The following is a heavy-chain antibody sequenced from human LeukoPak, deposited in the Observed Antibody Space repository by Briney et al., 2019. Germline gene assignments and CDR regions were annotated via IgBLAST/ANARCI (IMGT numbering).Heavy chain of an antibody. J-gene: IGHJ4*02. V-gene: IGHV3-7*03. CDR2: IKQDGSEQ. CDR1: RFXFSSYW. Sequence: PGGSLRLSCAASRFXFSSYWITWVRQAPGKGLEWVANIKQDGSEQYYAGSVKGRFTISRDNTKNSLFLQMNSLRAEDTAVYYCAREGGYGGAFDYWGQGTLVTVSS. D-gene: IGHD5-12*01. CDR3: AREGGYGGAFDY.